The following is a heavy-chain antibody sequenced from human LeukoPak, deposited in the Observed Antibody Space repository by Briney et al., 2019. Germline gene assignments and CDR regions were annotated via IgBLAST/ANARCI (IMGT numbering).Heavy chain of an antibody. Sequence: GGSLRLSCAASGFTFSSYGMHWVRQAPGKGLEWVAVISYDGSNKYYADSVKGRFTISRDNSKSTLYLQMNSLRADDTGVYYCARGGYCSGGNCYATLYDFWGQGTRVTVSS. D-gene: IGHD2-15*01. CDR3: ARGGYCSGGNCYATLYDF. V-gene: IGHV3-30*03. CDR2: ISYDGSNK. J-gene: IGHJ4*02. CDR1: GFTFSSYG.